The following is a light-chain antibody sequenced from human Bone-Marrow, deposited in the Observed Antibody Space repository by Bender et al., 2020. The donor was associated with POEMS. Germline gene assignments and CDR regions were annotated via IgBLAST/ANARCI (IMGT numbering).Light chain of an antibody. CDR2: GKN. CDR3: HVWDKVTTHAL. J-gene: IGLJ2*01. V-gene: IGLV3-19*01. Sequence: SSELTQDPAVSVALGQTVRITCQGDSLRRYYASWYQQRPGQAPLLVIYGKNNRPSGIPGRFSASKSGNTATLTVSSVEAGDEADYYCHVWDKVTTHALFGGGTKLSVL. CDR1: SLRRYY.